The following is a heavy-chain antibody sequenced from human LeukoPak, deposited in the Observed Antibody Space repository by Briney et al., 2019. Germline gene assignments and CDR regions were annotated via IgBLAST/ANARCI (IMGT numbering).Heavy chain of an antibody. CDR1: GGSISSYY. J-gene: IGHJ3*02. V-gene: IGHV4-59*08. CDR2: IYYSGST. CDR3: ARAHIDYDILTNHAFDI. D-gene: IGHD3-9*01. Sequence: PSETLSLTCTVSGGSISSYYWSWIRQPPGKGLEWIGYIYYSGSTNYNPSLKSRVTISVDTSKNQFSLKLSSVTAADTAVYYCARAHIDYDILTNHAFDIWGQGTMVTVSS.